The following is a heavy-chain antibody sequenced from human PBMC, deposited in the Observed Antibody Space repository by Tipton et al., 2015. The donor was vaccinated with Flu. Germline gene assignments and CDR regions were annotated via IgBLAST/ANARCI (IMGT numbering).Heavy chain of an antibody. Sequence: GSLRLSCAASGFIFSRYEMNWVRQAPGKGLEWVPYISSSGSTTSYADSVKGRFTISRDNAKNSLFLQMNSLKAEDTAVYYCASLTGDDYWGQGTLVTVSS. D-gene: IGHD7-27*01. V-gene: IGHV3-48*03. CDR3: ASLTGDDY. CDR2: ISSSGSTT. J-gene: IGHJ4*02. CDR1: GFIFSRYE.